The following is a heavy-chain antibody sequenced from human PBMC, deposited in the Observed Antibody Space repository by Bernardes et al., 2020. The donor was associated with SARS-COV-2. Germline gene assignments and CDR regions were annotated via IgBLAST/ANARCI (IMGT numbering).Heavy chain of an antibody. D-gene: IGHD6-13*01. V-gene: IGHV1-24*01. Sequence: ASVKVSCKVSGYTLTELSMHWVRQAPGKGLEWMGGFDPEDGETIYAQKFQGRVTMTEDTSTDTAYMELSSLRSEDTAVYYCATSAAAGPQNWFDPWGQGTLVTVSS. CDR2: FDPEDGET. CDR3: ATSAAAGPQNWFDP. CDR1: GYTLTELS. J-gene: IGHJ5*02.